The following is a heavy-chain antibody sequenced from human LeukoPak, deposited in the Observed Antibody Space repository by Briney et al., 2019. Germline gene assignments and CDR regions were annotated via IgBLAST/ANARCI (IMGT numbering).Heavy chain of an antibody. J-gene: IGHJ4*02. D-gene: IGHD2-8*01. CDR1: GFTFSSYN. V-gene: IGHV3-21*04. Sequence: GGSLRLSCAASGFTFSSYNMNWVRQAPGKGLEWVSYIGSSGNYIYYADSVKGRFTISRDNAQNSLYLQMISLRGEDTAVYYCARDLSQGATTNTNGYFDYWGQGALVTVSS. CDR2: IGSSGNYI. CDR3: ARDLSQGATTNTNGYFDY.